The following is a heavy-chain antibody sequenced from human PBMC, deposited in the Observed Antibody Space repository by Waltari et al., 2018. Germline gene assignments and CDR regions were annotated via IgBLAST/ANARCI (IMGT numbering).Heavy chain of an antibody. D-gene: IGHD1-26*01. CDR3: ARRVGARPPDY. V-gene: IGHV4-39*01. Sequence: QLQLQESGPGLLKPSETLSLTCTVPGNPISSSSFHWGWVRQPPGKGLEWIATIYYNGKPDYNPSLKSRVTISADTSKNQFSLKLTSVTAADTAIYYCARRVGARPPDYWGQGTLVTVSS. J-gene: IGHJ4*02. CDR1: GNPISSSSFH. CDR2: IYYNGKP.